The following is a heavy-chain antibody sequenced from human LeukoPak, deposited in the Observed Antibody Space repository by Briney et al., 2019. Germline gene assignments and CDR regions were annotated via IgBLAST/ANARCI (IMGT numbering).Heavy chain of an antibody. V-gene: IGHV4-59*08. CDR2: IYYSGST. J-gene: IGHJ4*02. CDR3: ARSSLMVGATLFDY. CDR1: GGSISSYY. Sequence: SETLSLTCTVSGGSISSYYWSWIRQPPGKGLEWIGYIYYSGSTNYNPSLKSRVTISVDTSKNQFSLKLSSVTAADTAVYYCARSSLMVGATLFDYWDRGTLVTVSS. D-gene: IGHD1-26*01.